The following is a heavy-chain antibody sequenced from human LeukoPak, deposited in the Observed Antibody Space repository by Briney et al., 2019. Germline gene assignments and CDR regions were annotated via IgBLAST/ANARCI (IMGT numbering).Heavy chain of an antibody. V-gene: IGHV1-8*03. Sequence: GASVKVSCKASGYTFTSYDINWVRQATGQGLEWMGWMNPNSGNTGYARRFQGRVTITRNTSISTAYMELSSLRSEDTAVYYCARVYCSGGSCYDYWGQGTLVTVSS. CDR1: GYTFTSYD. CDR2: MNPNSGNT. D-gene: IGHD2-15*01. CDR3: ARVYCSGGSCYDY. J-gene: IGHJ4*02.